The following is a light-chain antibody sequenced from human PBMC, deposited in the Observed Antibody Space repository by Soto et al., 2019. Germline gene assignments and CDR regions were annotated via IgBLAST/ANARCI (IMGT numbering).Light chain of an antibody. CDR2: RNS. CDR3: AAWDDSLSGVV. J-gene: IGLJ2*01. Sequence: QSVLTQPPSASGTPGQRVTISCSGSSSNIGSNYVYWYQQFPGTVPQLLIYRNSERPSGVPDRFSGSKSGTSASLGISWLRSEDEADYYCAAWDDSLSGVVFGGGTKLTVL. CDR1: SSNIGSNY. V-gene: IGLV1-47*01.